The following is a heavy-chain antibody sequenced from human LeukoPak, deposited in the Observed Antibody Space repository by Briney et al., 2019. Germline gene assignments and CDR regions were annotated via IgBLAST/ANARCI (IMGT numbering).Heavy chain of an antibody. CDR3: ARRTNIVVVPAATPQRASPYFYYYYMDV. D-gene: IGHD2-2*01. V-gene: IGHV1-18*01. Sequence: ASVKVSCKASGYTFTSYGISWVRQAPGRGLEWMGWISAYNGNTNYAQKLQGRVTMTTNTSTSTAYMELRSLRSDDTAVYYCARRTNIVVVPAATPQRASPYFYYYYMDVWGKGTTVTVSS. CDR2: ISAYNGNT. J-gene: IGHJ6*03. CDR1: GYTFTSYG.